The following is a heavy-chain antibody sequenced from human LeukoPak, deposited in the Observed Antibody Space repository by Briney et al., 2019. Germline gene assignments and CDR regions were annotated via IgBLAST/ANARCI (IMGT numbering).Heavy chain of an antibody. CDR2: ISSSSSDI. J-gene: IGHJ4*02. Sequence: GGSLRLSCAASGFTFSSYAMSWVRQAPGKGPEWVSFISSSSSDIFYADSVKGRFTISRDNAKNSLYLLMNSLRAEDTAVYYCARDGAIDNGYDSAWAYYSDSWGQGTLVTVSS. CDR1: GFTFSSYA. CDR3: ARDGAIDNGYDSAWAYYSDS. V-gene: IGHV3-21*01. D-gene: IGHD5-12*01.